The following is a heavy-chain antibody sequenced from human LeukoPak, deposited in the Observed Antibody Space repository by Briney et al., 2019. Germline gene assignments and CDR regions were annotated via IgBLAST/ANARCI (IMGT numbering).Heavy chain of an antibody. J-gene: IGHJ5*02. V-gene: IGHV1-69*04. CDR2: IIPILGIA. CDR3: ARSGTLNWFDP. CDR1: GGTFSSYA. Sequence: GASVKVSRKASGGTFSSYAISWVRQAPGQGLEWMGRIIPILGIANYAQKFQGRVTITADKSTSTAYMELSSLRSEDTAVYYCARSGTLNWFDPWGQGTLVTVSS.